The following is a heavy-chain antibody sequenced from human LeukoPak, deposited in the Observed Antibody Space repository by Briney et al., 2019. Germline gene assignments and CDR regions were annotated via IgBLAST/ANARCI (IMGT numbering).Heavy chain of an antibody. CDR1: GYTFTSYY. V-gene: IGHV1-46*01. CDR3: ARDLPGTDLDY. Sequence: ASVKVSCKASGYTFTSYYVHWVRQAPGQGLEWMGIINPSGGGTIYAQKFQDRVTMTRDTSTSTVYMELSSLRSEDTAVYYCARDLPGTDLDYWGQGTLVTVSS. J-gene: IGHJ4*02. CDR2: INPSGGGT.